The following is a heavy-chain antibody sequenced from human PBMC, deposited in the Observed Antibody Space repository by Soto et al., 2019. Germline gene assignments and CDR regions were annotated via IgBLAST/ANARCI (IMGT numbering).Heavy chain of an antibody. V-gene: IGHV5-51*01. J-gene: IGHJ6*02. CDR1: GYSFTSYW. CDR3: ARTRSFTLGFYYDGMDV. CDR2: IYPGDSDT. D-gene: IGHD6-6*01. Sequence: GESLKISCKGSGYSFTSYWIGWVRQMPGKGLEWMGIIYPGDSDTRYSPSFQGQVTISADKSLRTAYLQWTSLKASDTALYYCARTRSFTLGFYYDGMDVWGQGTTVTVSS.